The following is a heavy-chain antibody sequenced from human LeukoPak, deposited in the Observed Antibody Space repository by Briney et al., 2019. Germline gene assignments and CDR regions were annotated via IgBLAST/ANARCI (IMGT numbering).Heavy chain of an antibody. D-gene: IGHD3-9*01. CDR3: AKPYSGTILTGWFDP. CDR2: ISGSGGST. CDR1: GFTFSSYA. J-gene: IGHJ5*02. V-gene: IGHV3-23*01. Sequence: GGSLRLSCAASGFTFSSYAMTWVHQAPGKGLEWVSIISGSGGSTSYADSVKGRFTISRDNSKNTLYLQMNSLRAEDTALYYCAKPYSGTILTGWFDPWGQGTLVTVSS.